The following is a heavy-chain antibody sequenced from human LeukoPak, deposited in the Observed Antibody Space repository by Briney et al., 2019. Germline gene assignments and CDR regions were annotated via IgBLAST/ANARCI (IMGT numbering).Heavy chain of an antibody. Sequence: ASVKVSCKASGYTFTSYAMNWVRQAPGQGLEWMGWINTNTGNPTYAQGFTGRFVFSLDTSVSTAYLQISSLKAEDTAIYYCARVGYFDWLLSPYFDYWAREPWSPSPQ. J-gene: IGHJ4*02. D-gene: IGHD3-9*01. CDR2: INTNTGNP. CDR1: GYTFTSYA. V-gene: IGHV7-4-1*02. CDR3: ARVGYFDWLLSPYFDY.